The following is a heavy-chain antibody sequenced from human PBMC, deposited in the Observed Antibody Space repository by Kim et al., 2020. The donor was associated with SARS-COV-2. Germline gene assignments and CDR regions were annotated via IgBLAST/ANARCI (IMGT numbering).Heavy chain of an antibody. D-gene: IGHD6-13*01. CDR3: AKRVSAVTPGP. V-gene: IGHV3-23*01. J-gene: IGHJ5*02. Sequence: YYAEAGKGRFTISRDNSATTLYLQMNRRRAEDTAVYYCAKRVSAVTPGPWGQGTLVTVSS.